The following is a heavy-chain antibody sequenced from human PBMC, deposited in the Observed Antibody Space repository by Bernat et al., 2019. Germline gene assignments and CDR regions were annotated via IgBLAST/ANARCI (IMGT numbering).Heavy chain of an antibody. V-gene: IGHV3-30*18. CDR2: ISYDGSNK. D-gene: IGHD3-22*01. CDR3: AKETYYYDSSGLGY. CDR1: GFTFSSYG. J-gene: IGHJ4*02. Sequence: VQLVESGGGVVQPGRSLRLSCAASGFTFSSYGMHWVRQAPGKGLEWVAVISYDGSNKYYADSVKGRFTISRDNSKNTLYLQMNSLRAEDTAVYYCAKETYYYDSSGLGYWGQGTLVTVSS.